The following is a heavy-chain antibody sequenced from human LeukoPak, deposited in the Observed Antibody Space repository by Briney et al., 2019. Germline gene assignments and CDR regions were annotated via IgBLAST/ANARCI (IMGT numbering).Heavy chain of an antibody. CDR1: GLNFFDYA. D-gene: IGHD2-15*01. CDR3: AKDIVFLFGDP. V-gene: IGHV3-23*01. CDR2: ISGAGGPT. J-gene: IGHJ5*02. Sequence: GGSLRLSCAASGLNFFDYAMSWVRQAPGKGLEWVSTISGAGGPTYYPDSVKGRFTVSRDNSNNTLYLQMNRLRAEDSAIYYCAKDIVFLFGDPRGQGALVTVSS.